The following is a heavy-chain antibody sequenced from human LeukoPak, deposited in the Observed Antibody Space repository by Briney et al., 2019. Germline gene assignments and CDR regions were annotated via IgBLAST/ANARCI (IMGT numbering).Heavy chain of an antibody. CDR2: IKQDGSEK. D-gene: IGHD3-10*01. CDR1: GFSFTDYW. Sequence: GGSLRLSCAVSGFSFTDYWMSWVRQAPGKGLEWVANIKQDGSEKYYVDSVKGRFTISRDNAKSSLSLQMNSLRAEDTAVYYCASRGLTRYYFPFWGQGTLVTVPS. CDR3: ASRGLTRYYFPF. V-gene: IGHV3-7*01. J-gene: IGHJ4*02.